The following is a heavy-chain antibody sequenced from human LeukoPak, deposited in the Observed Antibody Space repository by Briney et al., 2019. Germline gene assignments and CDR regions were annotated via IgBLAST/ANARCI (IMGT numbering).Heavy chain of an antibody. CDR2: INLNSGGT. V-gene: IGHV1-2*02. D-gene: IGHD3-22*01. Sequence: GXGLEGXGXINLNSGGTNYAQKFQGRVTMTRDTSISTAYMELSRLRSDDTAVYYCSNYYDSSGRPYFNFQHWGQGTLVTVSS. J-gene: IGHJ1*01. CDR3: SNYYDSSGRPYFNFQH.